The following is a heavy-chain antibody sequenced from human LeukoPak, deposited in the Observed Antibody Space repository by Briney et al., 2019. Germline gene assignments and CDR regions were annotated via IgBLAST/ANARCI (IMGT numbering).Heavy chain of an antibody. V-gene: IGHV1-69*01. Sequence: ASVKVSCKASGGTFSSYAISWVRQAPGQGLEWMGGIIPIFGTANYAQKFQGRVTITADESTSTAYMELSSLRSEDTAVYYCARDRGTTGTTGYFAFDIWGQGTVVTVSS. CDR1: GGTFSSYA. J-gene: IGHJ3*02. D-gene: IGHD1-1*01. CDR2: IIPIFGTA. CDR3: ARDRGTTGTTGYFAFDI.